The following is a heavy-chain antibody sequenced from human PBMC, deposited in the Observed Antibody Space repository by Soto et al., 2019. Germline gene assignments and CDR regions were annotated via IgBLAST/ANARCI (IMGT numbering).Heavy chain of an antibody. CDR3: ATHSSGWLKVDY. V-gene: IGHV3-48*03. CDR1: GFTFSSYE. CDR2: ISSSGSTI. Sequence: EVQLVESGGGLEQHGGSLRLSCAASGFTFSSYEMNWVRQAPGKGLEWVSYISSSGSTIYYADSVKGRFTISRDNAKNSLYLQMNSLRAEDTAVYYCATHSSGWLKVDYWGQGTLVTVSS. D-gene: IGHD6-19*01. J-gene: IGHJ4*02.